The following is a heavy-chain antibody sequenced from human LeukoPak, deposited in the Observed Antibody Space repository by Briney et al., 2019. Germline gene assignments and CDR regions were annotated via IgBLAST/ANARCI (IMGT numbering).Heavy chain of an antibody. CDR2: ISAYNGNT. CDR1: GYSFTTYG. Sequence: GASVKVSCKASGYSFTTYGISWVRQAPGLGLDWMGWISAYNGNTNYAQKLQGRVTMTTDTSTSTAYMELRSLRYDDTAVYYCARDMIAARPNWFDPWGQGTLVTVSS. D-gene: IGHD6-6*01. CDR3: ARDMIAARPNWFDP. V-gene: IGHV1-18*01. J-gene: IGHJ5*02.